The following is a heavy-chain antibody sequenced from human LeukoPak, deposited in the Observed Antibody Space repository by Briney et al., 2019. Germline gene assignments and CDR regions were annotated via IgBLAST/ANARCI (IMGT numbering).Heavy chain of an antibody. J-gene: IGHJ4*02. CDR3: VKDTVYDILTGYFNFEY. D-gene: IGHD3-9*01. CDR2: ISSNGRST. Sequence: GGSLRLSCSASGFTFSSFVMHWVRQAPGKGLKYVSAISSNGRSTSYADSVKGRFTISRDNSKNAMYLQMSRLRPEDTAVYYCVKDTVYDILTGYFNFEYWGQGTLVTVSS. CDR1: GFTFSSFV. V-gene: IGHV3-64D*06.